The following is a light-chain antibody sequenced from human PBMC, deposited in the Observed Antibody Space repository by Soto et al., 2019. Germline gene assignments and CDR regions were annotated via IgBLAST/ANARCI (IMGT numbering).Light chain of an antibody. CDR2: GAS. CDR3: QQRSNWPPIP. V-gene: IGKV3-11*01. Sequence: EIVLTHSPSTXSXXPXXXXXXXXKVSQSVHNFLAWYQQKPGQAPRLLIYGASTRAAGIPARFSGSGSGTDFTLTISSLEPEDFAVYYCQQRSNWPPIPFGQGTRLEI. J-gene: IGKJ5*01. CDR1: QSVHNF.